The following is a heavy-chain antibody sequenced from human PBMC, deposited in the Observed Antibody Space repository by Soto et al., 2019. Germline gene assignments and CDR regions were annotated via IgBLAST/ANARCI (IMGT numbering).Heavy chain of an antibody. CDR3: ARTGAAYYYYYYMDV. CDR2: MNPNSGNT. V-gene: IGHV1-8*01. J-gene: IGHJ6*03. Sequence: ASVKVSCKASGYTFTSYDINWVRQATGQGLEWMGWMNPNSGNTGYAQKFQGRVTMTRNTSISTAYMELSSLRSEDTAVYYCARTGAAYYYYYYMDVWGKGTTVTVSS. CDR1: GYTFTSYD. D-gene: IGHD1-26*01.